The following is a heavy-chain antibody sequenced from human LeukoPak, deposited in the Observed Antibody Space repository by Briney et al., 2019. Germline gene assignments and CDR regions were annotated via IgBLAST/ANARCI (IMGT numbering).Heavy chain of an antibody. V-gene: IGHV3-21*01. CDR1: GFTFSSYS. J-gene: IGHJ3*02. CDR2: ISSTSSYI. CDR3: ARDPLKRAFDI. Sequence: PGGSLRLFCAASGFTFSSYSMNWVRQAPGKGLEWVSSISSTSSYIYYADSVKGRFTISRDNAKNSLYLQMNSLRAEDTAVYYCARDPLKRAFDIWGQGTMVTVSS.